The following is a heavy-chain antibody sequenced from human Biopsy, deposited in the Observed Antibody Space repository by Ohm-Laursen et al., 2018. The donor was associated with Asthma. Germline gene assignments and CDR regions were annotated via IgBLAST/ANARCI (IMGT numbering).Heavy chain of an antibody. CDR1: GFKFDEYT. Sequence: SLRLSCTASGFKFDEYTMHWVRQAPGKGLEWVSGISWNSATIGYADSVEGRFTISRDNAKNLLFLQMNSLRAEDTADYYCARTFRFWSPYHAEHYQLWGQGTLVTVSS. CDR2: ISWNSATI. CDR3: ARTFRFWSPYHAEHYQL. J-gene: IGHJ1*01. V-gene: IGHV3-9*01. D-gene: IGHD3-3*01.